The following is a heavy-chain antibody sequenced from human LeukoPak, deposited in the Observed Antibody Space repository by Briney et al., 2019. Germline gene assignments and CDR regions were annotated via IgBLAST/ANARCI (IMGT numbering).Heavy chain of an antibody. Sequence: GGSLRLSCAASGFNFSMYWMSWVRQAPGKGLEWVANIKQDGSEKYYVDSVKGRFTISRDNAKNSLYLQMNNLRAEDTAVYYCALARGNWGQGTLVTVSS. CDR3: ALARGN. D-gene: IGHD1-26*01. CDR1: GFNFSMYW. V-gene: IGHV3-7*05. J-gene: IGHJ4*02. CDR2: IKQDGSEK.